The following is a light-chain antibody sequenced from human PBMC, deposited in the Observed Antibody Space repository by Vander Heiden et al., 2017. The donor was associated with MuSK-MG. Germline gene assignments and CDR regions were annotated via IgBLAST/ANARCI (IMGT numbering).Light chain of an antibody. CDR2: ENN. V-gene: IGLV1-51*02. Sequence: QSVLPQPHSVSAAPGQKVTISCSGSSSNIGNNYVSWYQQLPGTAPKLLIYENNKRPSGIPDRFSGSKSGTSATLGITGLQTGDEADYYCGTWDSSLSAWVFGGGTKLTVL. J-gene: IGLJ3*02. CDR3: GTWDSSLSAWV. CDR1: SSNIGNNY.